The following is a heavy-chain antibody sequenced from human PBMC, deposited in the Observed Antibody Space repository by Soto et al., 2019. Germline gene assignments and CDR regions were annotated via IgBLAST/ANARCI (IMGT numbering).Heavy chain of an antibody. CDR2: IYHSGST. J-gene: IGHJ4*02. Sequence: SETLSLTCDVSGYSINSGYYWGWIRQPPGEGLEWIGTIYHSGSTLYNPSLKSRVTISVDTSKNQFSLKVRSVTAADTALYYCERVDSSGWTPNFFESWGQGTLVTVYS. CDR3: ERVDSSGWTPNFFES. CDR1: GYSINSGYY. D-gene: IGHD6-19*01. V-gene: IGHV4-38-2*01.